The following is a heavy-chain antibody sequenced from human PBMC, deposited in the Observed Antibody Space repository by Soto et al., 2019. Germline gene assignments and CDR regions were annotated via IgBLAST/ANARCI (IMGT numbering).Heavy chain of an antibody. CDR1: GGSISSGDYY. J-gene: IGHJ6*02. D-gene: IGHD6-13*01. Sequence: SETLSLTCTVSGGSISSGDYYWSWIRQPPGKGLEWIGYIYYSGSTYYNPSLKSRVTISVDTSKNQFSLKLSSVTAADTAVYYCARVRTGVSSSWYAYYYYGMDVWGQGTTVTVSS. CDR3: ARVRTGVSSSWYAYYYYGMDV. V-gene: IGHV4-30-4*01. CDR2: IYYSGST.